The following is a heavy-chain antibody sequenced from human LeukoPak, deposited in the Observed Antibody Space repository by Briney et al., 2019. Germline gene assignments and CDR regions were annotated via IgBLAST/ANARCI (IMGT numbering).Heavy chain of an antibody. J-gene: IGHJ5*02. CDR2: IYNDGNA. Sequence: GGSLILSCATHVLPLRVNHMTSVRQTTGKGLEWVSVIYNDGNACYADSVKGRFTISRDNPKNTLYLQMTSLRDDDSAVHYWGGVAAPPNIWFDPWGQVTLVTVA. CDR3: GGVAAPPNIWFDP. CDR1: VLPLRVNH. D-gene: IGHD1-26*01. V-gene: IGHV3-53*01.